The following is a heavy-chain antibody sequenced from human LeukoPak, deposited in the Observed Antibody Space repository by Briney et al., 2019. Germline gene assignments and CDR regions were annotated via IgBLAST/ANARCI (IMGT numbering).Heavy chain of an antibody. CDR2: INSGGST. D-gene: IGHD3-9*01. CDR1: GFTVSSNY. CDR3: ARDSEAYYDILTGYYGGNWFDP. V-gene: IGHV3-66*01. Sequence: GGSLRLSCAASGFTVSSNYMSWVRQAPGKGLEWVSLINSGGSTYYADSVKGRFTISRDNSKNTLYLQMNSLRAEDTALYYCARDSEAYYDILTGYYGGNWFDPWGQGTLVTVSS. J-gene: IGHJ5*02.